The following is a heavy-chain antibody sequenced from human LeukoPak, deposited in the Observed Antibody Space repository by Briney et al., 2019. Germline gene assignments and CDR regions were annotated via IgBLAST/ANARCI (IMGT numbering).Heavy chain of an antibody. Sequence: PGGSLRLSCAASGFTFSSYWMHWVRQVPGKGLVWVSRINTDGTNTTYADSVKGRFTMSRDSAKSRLYLQMNSLRAEDTAVYYCARGYSGTYRVDYWGQGTLVTVSS. V-gene: IGHV3-74*01. CDR3: ARGYSGTYRVDY. CDR2: INTDGTNT. CDR1: GFTFSSYW. D-gene: IGHD1-26*01. J-gene: IGHJ4*02.